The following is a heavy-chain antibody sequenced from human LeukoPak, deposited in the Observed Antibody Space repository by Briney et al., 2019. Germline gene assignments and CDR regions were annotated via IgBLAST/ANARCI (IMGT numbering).Heavy chain of an antibody. CDR2: INPSGGST. Sequence: ASVKVSCKASGYTFTSYYMHWVRQAPGQGLEWMGIINPSGGSTSYAQKFQGRVTMTRDMSTSTVYMELSSLRSEDTAVYYCARYFSEKNYFDFWGQGTMVTVSS. D-gene: IGHD2/OR15-2a*01. J-gene: IGHJ3*01. V-gene: IGHV1-46*01. CDR3: ARYFSEKNYFDF. CDR1: GYTFTSYY.